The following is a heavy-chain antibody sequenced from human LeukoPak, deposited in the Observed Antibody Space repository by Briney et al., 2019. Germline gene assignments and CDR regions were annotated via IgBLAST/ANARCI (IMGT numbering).Heavy chain of an antibody. J-gene: IGHJ4*02. CDR3: ARVHVGAVAGKNYFDY. D-gene: IGHD6-19*01. V-gene: IGHV3-53*01. CDR2: IYSGGST. CDR1: GFTFSGRA. Sequence: TGGSLRLSCAASGFTFSGRAMTWVRQAPGKGLEWVSVIYSGGSTYYADSVKGRFTISRDNSKNTLYLQMNSLRAEDTAVYYCARVHVGAVAGKNYFDYWGQGTLVTVSS.